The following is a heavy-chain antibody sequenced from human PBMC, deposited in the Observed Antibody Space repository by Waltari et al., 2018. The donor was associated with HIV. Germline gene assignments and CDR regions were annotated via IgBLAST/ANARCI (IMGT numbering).Heavy chain of an antibody. V-gene: IGHV4-4*07. D-gene: IGHD3-9*01. CDR1: GGSISSYY. CDR2: IYTSGST. Sequence: QVQLQESGPGLVKPSETLSLTCTVSGGSISSYYWSWIRQPAGKGLEWIGRIYTSGSTNYNPSLKSRVTMSVDTSKNQFSLKLSSVTAADTAVYYCARDYRDYDILTGYHYGMDVWGQGTTVTVSS. CDR3: ARDYRDYDILTGYHYGMDV. J-gene: IGHJ6*02.